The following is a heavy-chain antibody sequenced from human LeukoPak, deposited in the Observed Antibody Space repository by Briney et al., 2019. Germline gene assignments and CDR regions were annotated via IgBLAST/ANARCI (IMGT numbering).Heavy chain of an antibody. V-gene: IGHV3-30*14. D-gene: IGHD6-13*01. CDR3: ASDRGVAAHDY. CDR2: ISYDGSNK. J-gene: IGHJ4*02. Sequence: PGRSLRLSCAASGFTFSSYAMHWVRQAPGQGLEWVAVISYDGSNKYYVDSVKGRFTISRDNSKNTLYLQMNSLRAEDTAVYYCASDRGVAAHDYWGQGTLVTVSS. CDR1: GFTFSSYA.